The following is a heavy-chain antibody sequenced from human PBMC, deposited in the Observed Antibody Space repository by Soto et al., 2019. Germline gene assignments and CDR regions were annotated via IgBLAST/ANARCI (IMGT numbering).Heavy chain of an antibody. CDR1: GFTFSSHT. CDR3: VKEVEGFDY. Sequence: PGGSLRLSCAASGFTFSSHTMNWVRQAPGKGLEWVSSITSSSRDVFYAVSVKGRFTISRDNAKNSLYLQMNSLRAEDTAVYYCVKEVEGFDYWGQGTLVTVSS. CDR2: ITSSSRDV. D-gene: IGHD1-1*01. J-gene: IGHJ4*02. V-gene: IGHV3-21*01.